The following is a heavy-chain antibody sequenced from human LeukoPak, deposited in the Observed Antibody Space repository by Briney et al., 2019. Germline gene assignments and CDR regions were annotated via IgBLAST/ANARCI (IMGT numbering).Heavy chain of an antibody. CDR1: GFTFSSYA. J-gene: IGHJ6*03. CDR3: ATTVTSGRSYYYMDV. V-gene: IGHV3-23*01. Sequence: GGSLRLSCAASGFTFSSYAMSWVRQAPGKGLEWVSAISGSGGSTYYADSVKGRFTISRDNSKNTLYLQMNSLRAEDTAVYYCATTVTSGRSYYYMDVWGKGTTVTVSS. D-gene: IGHD4-17*01. CDR2: ISGSGGST.